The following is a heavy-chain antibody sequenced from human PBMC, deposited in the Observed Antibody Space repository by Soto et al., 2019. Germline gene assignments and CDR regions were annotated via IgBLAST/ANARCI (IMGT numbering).Heavy chain of an antibody. CDR1: GFTFSSYA. CDR3: AKDPRWGSGWLLYYFDY. J-gene: IGHJ4*02. Sequence: EVQLLESGGGLVQPGGSLRLSCTASGFTFSSYAMSWVRQAPGKGLEWVSAISGSGGSTYYADSVKGRFTISRDNSKNTLYLQMISLRAEDTAVYYCAKDPRWGSGWLLYYFDYWGQGTLVTVSS. V-gene: IGHV3-23*01. CDR2: ISGSGGST. D-gene: IGHD6-19*01.